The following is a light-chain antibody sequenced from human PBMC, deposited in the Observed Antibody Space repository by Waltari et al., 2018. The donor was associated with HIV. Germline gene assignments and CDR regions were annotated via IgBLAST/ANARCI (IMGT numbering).Light chain of an antibody. V-gene: IGLV3-21*04. CDR1: NIGTKS. CDR2: YDS. Sequence: SYVLTPPPSVSVAPGKTARITCGGNNIGTKSLHWYQQKPGQAPVLVIYYDSDRPSGIPERFSGSNSGNSATLTIIRVEAGDEADYYCQVWDPSGDHLIFGGGTKLTVL. CDR3: QVWDPSGDHLI. J-gene: IGLJ2*01.